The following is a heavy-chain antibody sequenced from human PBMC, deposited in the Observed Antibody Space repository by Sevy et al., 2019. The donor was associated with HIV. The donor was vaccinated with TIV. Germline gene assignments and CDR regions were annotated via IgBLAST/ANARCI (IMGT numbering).Heavy chain of an antibody. CDR3: AKDQERDYYDSSGYLSH. CDR1: GFTFSSYA. J-gene: IGHJ4*02. CDR2: ISGSGGST. Sequence: GGSLRLSCAASGFTFSSYAMSWVRQAPGKGLEWVSAISGSGGSTYYADSVKGRFTISRDNSKNTLYQQMNSLRAEDTAVYYCAKDQERDYYDSSGYLSHWGQGTLVTVSS. D-gene: IGHD3-22*01. V-gene: IGHV3-23*01.